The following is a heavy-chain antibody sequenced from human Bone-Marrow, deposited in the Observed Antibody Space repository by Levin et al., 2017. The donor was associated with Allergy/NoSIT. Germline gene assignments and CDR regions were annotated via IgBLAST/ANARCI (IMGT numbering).Heavy chain of an antibody. CDR3: ARGARAVVSYWYFDL. Sequence: PGESLKISCTASGYTFTGYYIHWVRQAPGQRLQYMGRIDPSNGDTKYAYEFQGRVTMTRATSISTVYMDLSRLTSDDTAVYYCARGARAVVSYWYFDLWGRGALVTVSS. D-gene: IGHD3-22*01. V-gene: IGHV1-2*06. CDR1: GYTFTGYY. CDR2: IDPSNGDT. J-gene: IGHJ2*01.